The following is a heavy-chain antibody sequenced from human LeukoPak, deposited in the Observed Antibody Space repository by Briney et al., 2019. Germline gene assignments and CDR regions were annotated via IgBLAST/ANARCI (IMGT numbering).Heavy chain of an antibody. CDR2: ISYDGRNK. CDR3: ANKGASGWRFDY. V-gene: IGHV3-30*04. D-gene: IGHD6-19*01. J-gene: IGHJ4*02. Sequence: GRSLRLSCAASGFIFSSFAMHWVRQAPGKGLEWVAVISYDGRNKYYADSVKGRFTISRDNSKNALFLQMNSLRAEDTALYYCANKGASGWRFDYWGQGTLVTVSS. CDR1: GFIFSSFA.